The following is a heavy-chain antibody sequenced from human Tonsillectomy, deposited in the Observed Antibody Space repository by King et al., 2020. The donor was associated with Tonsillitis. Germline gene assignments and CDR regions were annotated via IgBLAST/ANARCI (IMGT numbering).Heavy chain of an antibody. CDR3: ARDGGSGWYGY. J-gene: IGHJ4*02. CDR2: IYHSGST. CDR1: GGSISSSNW. V-gene: IGHV4-4*02. D-gene: IGHD6-19*01. Sequence: QLQEAGPGLVKPSGALSLTCAVSGGSISSSNWWSGVRQPPGKGLAWIGEIYHSGSTHYNPSLKSRVTISIEKSKNQFSLKMSSVTAADTAVYYCARDGGSGWYGYWGQGTLVTVSS.